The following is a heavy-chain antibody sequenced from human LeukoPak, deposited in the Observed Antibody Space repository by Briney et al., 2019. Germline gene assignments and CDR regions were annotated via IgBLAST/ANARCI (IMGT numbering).Heavy chain of an antibody. CDR2: LYTTGTT. CDR3: ARGYYDSRYYNYYVGV. Sequence: KPSETLSLTCTVSGGSISSYHWSWVRQPAGKGLEWIGRLYTTGTTSYNPSLKSRVTMSVDTSKNQFSLKLSSVTAADTAVYYCARGYYDSRYYNYYVGVWGKGTTVTVSS. V-gene: IGHV4-4*07. D-gene: IGHD3-22*01. CDR1: GGSISSYH. J-gene: IGHJ6*03.